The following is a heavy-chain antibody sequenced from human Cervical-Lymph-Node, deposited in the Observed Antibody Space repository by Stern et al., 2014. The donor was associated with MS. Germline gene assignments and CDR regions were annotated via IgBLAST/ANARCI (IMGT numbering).Heavy chain of an antibody. D-gene: IGHD2-8*01. CDR1: GFTFSSYG. J-gene: IGHJ4*02. V-gene: IGHV3-30*03. CDR3: ARDYEDTSMLFDH. CDR2: ISYDGNHK. Sequence: EKLVQSGGAVVQPGRSLRLSCAASGFTFSSYGINWVHQAPGKGLEWATVISYDGNHKYYAASVKGRFTISRDNSKNTLHLQMNSVTPDDTAIYYCARDYEDTSMLFDHWGQGTLVTVSS.